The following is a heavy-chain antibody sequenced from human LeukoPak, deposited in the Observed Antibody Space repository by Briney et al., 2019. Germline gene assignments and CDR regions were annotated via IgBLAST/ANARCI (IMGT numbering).Heavy chain of an antibody. Sequence: SETLSLTCTVSGGSISSSSFYWGWIRQPPGKGLEWIGSIYYSGSTYYNPSLKSRVTISVDTSKNQFSLKLTSVTAADTAVYYCASEHYDFWSGYLTPPSNYWGQGTLVTVSS. J-gene: IGHJ4*02. V-gene: IGHV4-39*02. CDR1: GGSISSSSFY. CDR2: IYYSGST. CDR3: ASEHYDFWSGYLTPPSNY. D-gene: IGHD3-3*01.